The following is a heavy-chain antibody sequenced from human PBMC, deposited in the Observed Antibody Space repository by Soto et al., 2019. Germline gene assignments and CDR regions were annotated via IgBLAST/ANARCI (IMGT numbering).Heavy chain of an antibody. D-gene: IGHD2-15*01. J-gene: IGHJ6*03. Sequence: GGSLRLSCAASGFTFSTYSMNWVRQAPGKGLEWLSYISSGSGTLYYADSVRGRFTISRDNAKNSLYLQMNSLRAEDTAVYYCAREAASTRMDVWGKGATVTVSS. CDR1: GFTFSTYS. CDR2: ISSGSGTL. CDR3: AREAASTRMDV. V-gene: IGHV3-48*01.